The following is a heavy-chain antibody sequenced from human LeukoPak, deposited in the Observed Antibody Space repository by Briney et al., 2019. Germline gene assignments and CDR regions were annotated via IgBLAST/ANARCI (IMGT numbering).Heavy chain of an antibody. Sequence: PSETLSLTCTVSGDSIATTAFYWGWIRQPPGEGLEWVGNIYFSGSTYYNPSLKSRVTMSMDTAKNQFSLTLASATGADTAVYYCARRGSGWYQFDYWGQGTLVPVSS. CDR2: IYFSGST. CDR1: GDSIATTAFY. D-gene: IGHD6-19*01. J-gene: IGHJ4*02. V-gene: IGHV4-39*01. CDR3: ARRGSGWYQFDY.